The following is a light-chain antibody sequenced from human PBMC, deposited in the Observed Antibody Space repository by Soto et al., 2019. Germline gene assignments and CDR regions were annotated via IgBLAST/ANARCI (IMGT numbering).Light chain of an antibody. CDR1: QSISTY. J-gene: IGKJ4*01. Sequence: DIQLTQSPSFLSASVGDRVTITCRASQSISTYLAWYQQKLGKAPKLLIYDASTLQSGGPSRFSGSRSGTEFTLTISSLQPEDFASYYCQQLNGYLELTFGGGTKVDIK. CDR3: QQLNGYLELT. CDR2: DAS. V-gene: IGKV1-9*01.